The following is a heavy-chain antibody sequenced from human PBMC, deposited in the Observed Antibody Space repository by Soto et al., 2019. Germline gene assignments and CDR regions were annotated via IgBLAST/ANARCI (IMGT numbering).Heavy chain of an antibody. CDR1: GYPFTSYG. CDR2: ISAYNGNT. V-gene: IGHV1-18*01. J-gene: IGHJ6*02. D-gene: IGHD2-2*01. Sequence: ASVKVSCKSSGYPFTSYGMSWVRQAPGQGLEWMGWISAYNGNTNYAQKLQGRVTMTTDTSTSTAYMELRSLRSDATAVYYCAGDPIKGYCISTSCQYGMDVWGQGTTVTVSS. CDR3: AGDPIKGYCISTSCQYGMDV.